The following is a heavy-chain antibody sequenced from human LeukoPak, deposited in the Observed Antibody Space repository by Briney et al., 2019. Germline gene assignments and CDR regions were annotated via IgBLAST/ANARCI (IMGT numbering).Heavy chain of an antibody. J-gene: IGHJ6*03. Sequence: SVKVSCKASGGTFSSYAISWVRQAPGQGLEWMGGIIPIFGTANYAQKFQSRVTITTDESTSTAYMELSSLRSEDTAVYYCAKGTATVTPVDYYYMDVWGKGTTVTVSS. CDR1: GGTFSSYA. D-gene: IGHD4-17*01. CDR2: IIPIFGTA. V-gene: IGHV1-69*05. CDR3: AKGTATVTPVDYYYMDV.